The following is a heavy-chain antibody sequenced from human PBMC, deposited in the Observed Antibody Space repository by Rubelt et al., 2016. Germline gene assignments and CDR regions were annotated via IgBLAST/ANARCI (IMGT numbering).Heavy chain of an antibody. CDR2: ISGST. D-gene: IGHD5/OR15-5a*01. J-gene: IGHJ4*02. CDR1: GFTVSSYA. Sequence: EVRLVESGGGLVQPGGSLRLSCAASGFTVSSYAMTWVRQAPGRGLEWVSAISGSTYYAASVKGRFTISRENSKNTLYLQMNSLRAEDTAVYYCAKGVSVWELDHWGQGSLGTVSS. V-gene: IGHV3-23*04. CDR3: AKGVSVWELDH.